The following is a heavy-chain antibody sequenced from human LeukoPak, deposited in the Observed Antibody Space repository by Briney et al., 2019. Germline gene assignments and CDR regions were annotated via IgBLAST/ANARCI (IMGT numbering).Heavy chain of an antibody. CDR3: AKGRGLGDLVVVTATDY. D-gene: IGHD2-21*02. J-gene: IGHJ4*02. V-gene: IGHV3-23*01. CDR2: ISGSGGST. CDR1: GFTFSSYA. Sequence: PGGSLRLSYAASGFTFSSYAMSWVRQAPGKGLEWVSAISGSGGSTYYADSVKGRFTISRDNSKNTLYLQMNSLRAEDTAVYYCAKGRGLGDLVVVTATDYWGQGTLVTVSS.